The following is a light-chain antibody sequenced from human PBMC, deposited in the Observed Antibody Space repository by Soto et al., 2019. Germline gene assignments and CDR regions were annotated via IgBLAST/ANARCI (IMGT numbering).Light chain of an antibody. CDR2: WAS. V-gene: IGKV4-1*01. CDR1: QSVLYSSNNKND. J-gene: IGKJ4*01. CDR3: QQYYSTPLT. Sequence: DIVMTQSPDSLAVSLGERATINCKSSQSVLYSSNNKNDLAWYQQKPGQPPKLLIYWASTRESGVPDRFSGSGYGTDFPLTISSLQAEDVAVYYCQQYYSTPLTFGGGTKVEIK.